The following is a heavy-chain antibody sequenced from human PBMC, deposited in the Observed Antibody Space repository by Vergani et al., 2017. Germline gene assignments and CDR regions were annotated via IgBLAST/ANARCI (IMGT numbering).Heavy chain of an antibody. J-gene: IGHJ6*02. V-gene: IGHV3-23*01. CDR3: AKTSGGYSYGYYPYYYGMDV. CDR2: ISGSGGST. Sequence: EVQLLESGGGLVQPGGSLRPSCAASGFPFSSYAMSWVRQAPGKGLEWVSAISGSGGSTYYADSVKGRFTISRDNSKNTLYLQMNSLRAEDTAVYYCAKTSGGYSYGYYPYYYGMDVWGQXP. D-gene: IGHD5-18*01. CDR1: GFPFSSYA.